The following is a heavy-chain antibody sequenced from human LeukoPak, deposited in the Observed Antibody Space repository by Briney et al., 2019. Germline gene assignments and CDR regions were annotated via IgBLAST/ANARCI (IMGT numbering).Heavy chain of an antibody. V-gene: IGHV3-30*02. CDR2: IRYDGSNK. J-gene: IGHJ5*02. D-gene: IGHD6-19*01. CDR1: GFPFSSYG. CDR3: ARDDDSSGWYGAHWFDP. Sequence: GGSLRLSCAASGFPFSSYGMHWVRQAPGKGLEWVTFIRYDGSNKYYADSVKGRFTISRDNSKNTLNLHMNSLRAEDTAVYYCARDDDSSGWYGAHWFDPWGQGTLVTVSS.